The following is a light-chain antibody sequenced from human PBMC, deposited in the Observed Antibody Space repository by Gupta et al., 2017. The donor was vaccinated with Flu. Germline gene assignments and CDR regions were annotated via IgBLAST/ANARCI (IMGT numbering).Light chain of an antibody. CDR3: QQYFTSPWT. J-gene: IGKJ1*01. Sequence: IVMSQSPDSLAVSLGERATITCKSSRGVLYTSNNRNYLAWLQQRPGQPPKVIIYWESTREHGVPDRFSGSGSGTXFTLTIXGLQAEDVAVYYCQQYFTSPWTFGXGTKVEIK. CDR1: RGVLYTSNNRNY. CDR2: WES. V-gene: IGKV4-1*01.